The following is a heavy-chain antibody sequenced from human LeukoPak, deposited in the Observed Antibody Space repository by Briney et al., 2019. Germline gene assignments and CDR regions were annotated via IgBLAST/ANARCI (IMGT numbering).Heavy chain of an antibody. D-gene: IGHD5-24*01. J-gene: IGHJ4*02. Sequence: GGSLRLSCAASGFTFSNYAMSWVRQAPGKGLEWVAGISGTGGSTHYADSVKGRFTISRDNSKNTLYLQMNSLRAEDTAVYYCAKGWQRFDYWGQGTLVTVSS. CDR3: AKGWQRFDY. CDR2: ISGTGGST. CDR1: GFTFSNYA. V-gene: IGHV3-23*01.